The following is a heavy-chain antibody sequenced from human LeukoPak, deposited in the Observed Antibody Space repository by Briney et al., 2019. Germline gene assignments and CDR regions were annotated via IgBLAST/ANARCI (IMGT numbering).Heavy chain of an antibody. Sequence: SEXXSLTCTVSGGSISSYYWSWLRQPAGKGLEWIGRIYTSGSTNYNPSLKSRVTMSVDTSKNQFSLKLSSVTAADTAVYYCASSVAAALSPWGQGTLVTVSS. CDR3: ASSVAAALSP. D-gene: IGHD6-13*01. CDR1: GGSISSYY. CDR2: IYTSGST. J-gene: IGHJ5*02. V-gene: IGHV4-4*07.